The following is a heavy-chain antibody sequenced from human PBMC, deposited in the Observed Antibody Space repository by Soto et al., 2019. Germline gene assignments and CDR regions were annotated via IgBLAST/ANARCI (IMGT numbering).Heavy chain of an antibody. Sequence: ASVKVSCKASGYAFSDFDINWLRQASGQGPEWMGWMNAKSGDTFFAQRFQGKFNMTWDTSLSTAYMEVGSLTSDDTAIYYCARGNPFNYAGFDVWGQGTTVTVSS. V-gene: IGHV1-8*01. CDR1: GYAFSDFD. CDR3: ARGNPFNYAGFDV. D-gene: IGHD3-16*01. J-gene: IGHJ6*02. CDR2: MNAKSGDT.